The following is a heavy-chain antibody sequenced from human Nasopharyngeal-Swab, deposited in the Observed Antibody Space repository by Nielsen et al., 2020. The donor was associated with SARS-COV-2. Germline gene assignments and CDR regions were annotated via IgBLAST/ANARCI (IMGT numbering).Heavy chain of an antibody. CDR1: GGSLSGYY. Sequence: QTLSLTCAVYGGSLSGYYWSWIRQPPGKGLEGIGEINHSGSTNYNPSLKSRVTISVDQSKNQFSLKLSSVTAADTAVYYCARRTMVRGVIPDYWGQGTLVTVSS. D-gene: IGHD3-10*01. CDR2: INHSGST. J-gene: IGHJ4*02. CDR3: ARRTMVRGVIPDY. V-gene: IGHV4-34*01.